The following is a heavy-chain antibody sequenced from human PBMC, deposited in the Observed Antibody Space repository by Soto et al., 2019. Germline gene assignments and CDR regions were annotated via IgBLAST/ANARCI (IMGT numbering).Heavy chain of an antibody. Sequence: SQTLSLTCAISGDSVSSNSAAWNWLRQSPSRGLEWLGRTYYRSKWYNDYVVSVKSRITINPDTSKNQFSLQLNSVTPEDAAVYYCARERGVLSEAFDIWGQGTVVTVSS. V-gene: IGHV6-1*01. D-gene: IGHD3-10*01. CDR2: TYYRSKWYN. CDR1: GDSVSSNSAA. J-gene: IGHJ3*02. CDR3: ARERGVLSEAFDI.